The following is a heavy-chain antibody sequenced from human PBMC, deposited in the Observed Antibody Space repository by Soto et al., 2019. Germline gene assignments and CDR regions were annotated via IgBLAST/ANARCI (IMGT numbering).Heavy chain of an antibody. CDR1: GFNFSSYV. Sequence: QVQLVESGGGVFQPGRSLRLSCAASGFNFSSYVMHWVSQAPGKGLEWVAVIWYDRGNKYYADSVKGGFTISRDNSKNTLYLQMNSLRAEDTAVYYCARDGQLLPRDGLRSTYYFDYWGQGTLVTVSS. J-gene: IGHJ4*02. CDR3: ARDGQLLPRDGLRSTYYFDY. D-gene: IGHD6-19*01. CDR2: IWYDRGNK. V-gene: IGHV3-33*01.